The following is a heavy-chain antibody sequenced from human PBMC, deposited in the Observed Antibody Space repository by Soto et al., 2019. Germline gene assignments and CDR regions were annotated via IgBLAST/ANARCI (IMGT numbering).Heavy chain of an antibody. J-gene: IGHJ4*02. CDR3: AKVLSSLVHYYFDY. Sequence: GGSLRLSGADSGFTFSTFDIHWVRQAPGKGLEWVSVIGTLSDTFYSDSVKGRLTISRDNSKYTLYLHMSSLRAEDTAVYYCAKVLSSLVHYYFDYWGQGTLVTVSS. CDR2: IGTLSDT. D-gene: IGHD3-10*01. V-gene: IGHV3-13*01. CDR1: GFTFSTFD.